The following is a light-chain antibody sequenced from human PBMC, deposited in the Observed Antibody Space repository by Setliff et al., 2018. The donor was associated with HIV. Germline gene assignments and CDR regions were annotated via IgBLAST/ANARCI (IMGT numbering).Light chain of an antibody. CDR3: AAWDDSLNGLYV. CDR2: SNN. Sequence: QSALTQPPSASGAPGQRVTISCSGSSSNIGSNTVNWYRHLPGTTPKLLIYSNNQRPSGVPDRFSGSKSGTSASLAISGLQSEDEADYYCAAWDDSLNGLYVFGSGTKVTVL. CDR1: SSNIGSNT. V-gene: IGLV1-44*01. J-gene: IGLJ1*01.